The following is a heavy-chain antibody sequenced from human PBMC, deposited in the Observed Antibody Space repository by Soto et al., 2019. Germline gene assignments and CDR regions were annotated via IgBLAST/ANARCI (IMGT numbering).Heavy chain of an antibody. CDR2: IIPILGIA. CDR1: GGTFSSYT. V-gene: IGHV1-69*02. CDR3: ARAHCDYYGSGDY. D-gene: IGHD3-10*01. J-gene: IGHJ4*02. Sequence: QVQLVQSGAEVKKPGSSVKVSCKASGGTFSSYTISWVRQAPGQGLEWMGRIIPILGIANYAQKFQGRVTITADKSTSTAYMERSSLRSEDTAVYYCARAHCDYYGSGDYWGQGTLVTVSS.